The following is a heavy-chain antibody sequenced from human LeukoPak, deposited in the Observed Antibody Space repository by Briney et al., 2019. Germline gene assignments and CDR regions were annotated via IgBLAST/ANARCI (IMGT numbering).Heavy chain of an antibody. CDR2: INTNSGGT. CDR1: GYTFTDFY. D-gene: IGHD5/OR15-5a*01. V-gene: IGHV1-2*02. Sequence: SVKVSCEASGYTFTDFYMHWVRRAPGQGLEWVGWINTNSGGTNYAQNFQDRVTMSRDTSINTAYMELRRLITDDTAVYYCARVKDILSTTIFDSWGQGTLVTVSS. CDR3: ARVKDILSTTIFDS. J-gene: IGHJ4*02.